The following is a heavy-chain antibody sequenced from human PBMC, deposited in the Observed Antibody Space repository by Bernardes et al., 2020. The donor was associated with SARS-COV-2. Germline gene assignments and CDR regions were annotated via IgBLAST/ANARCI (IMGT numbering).Heavy chain of an antibody. J-gene: IGHJ4*02. CDR1: GFTFSSYW. Sequence: GGSLRLSCAASGFTFSSYWMSWVRQAPGKGLEWVANIKQDGSEKYYVDSVKGRFTISRDNAKNSLYLQMNSLRAEDTAVYYCARVSRVRIELFHYQREIDYWGQGTLVTVSS. D-gene: IGHD3-10*01. CDR3: ARVSRVRIELFHYQREIDY. V-gene: IGHV3-7*02. CDR2: IKQDGSEK.